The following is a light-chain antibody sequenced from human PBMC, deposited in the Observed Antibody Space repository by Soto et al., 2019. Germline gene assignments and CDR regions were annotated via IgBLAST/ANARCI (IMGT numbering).Light chain of an antibody. CDR3: QQSYSTPLT. V-gene: IGKV1-39*01. CDR2: AAS. CDR1: QSISHY. J-gene: IGKJ1*01. Sequence: DIQMTQSPSSLSASVRDRVTITCRASQSISHYLNWYQQKPGKAPHLLIYAASSLQSGVPSRFSGSGSGTDFTLTIRSLQPEDFATYYCQQSYSTPLTFGLGTKVEIK.